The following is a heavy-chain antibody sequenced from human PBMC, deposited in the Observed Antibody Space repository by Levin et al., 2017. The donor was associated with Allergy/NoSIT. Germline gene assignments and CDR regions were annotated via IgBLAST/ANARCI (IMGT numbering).Heavy chain of an antibody. Sequence: GGSLRLSCAASGFTFSTYVMHWVRQAPGKGLEWVAVISYDGSNKYYADSVKGRFTMSRDNSKNTLYLQMNSLSTEDTAVYYCATRRGGSYPYYFDYWGQGTLVTVSS. CDR1: GFTFSTYV. D-gene: IGHD3-16*01. CDR3: ATRRGGSYPYYFDY. V-gene: IGHV3-30-3*01. J-gene: IGHJ4*02. CDR2: ISYDGSNK.